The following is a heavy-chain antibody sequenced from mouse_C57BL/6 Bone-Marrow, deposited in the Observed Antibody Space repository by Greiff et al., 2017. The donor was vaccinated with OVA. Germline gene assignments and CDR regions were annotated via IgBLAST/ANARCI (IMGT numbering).Heavy chain of an antibody. CDR1: DYEFPSHD. CDR3: ARHGGNYWYFDV. CDR2: INRGGGST. Sequence: EVKLMESGGGLVQPGESLKLSCESNDYEFPSHDMSWVRKTPEKRLELVAAINRGGGSTYYPDTMKSRFIISRDNTKKTLYLQMSSLRSEDTALYYCARHGGNYWYFDVWGTGTTVTVSS. D-gene: IGHD2-1*01. J-gene: IGHJ1*03. V-gene: IGHV5-2*01.